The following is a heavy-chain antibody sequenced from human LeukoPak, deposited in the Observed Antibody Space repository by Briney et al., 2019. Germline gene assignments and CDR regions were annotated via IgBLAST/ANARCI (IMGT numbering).Heavy chain of an antibody. V-gene: IGHV1-46*01. J-gene: IGHJ5*02. CDR2: INPSGGST. CDR1: GYTFTSYY. Sequence: GALVKVSCKASGYTFTSYYMRWVRQAPGQGLEWMGIINPSGGSTSYAQKFQGRVTMTRDTSTSTVYMELSSLRSEDTAVYYCARRAVAGTTDPWGQGTLVTVSS. D-gene: IGHD6-19*01. CDR3: ARRAVAGTTDP.